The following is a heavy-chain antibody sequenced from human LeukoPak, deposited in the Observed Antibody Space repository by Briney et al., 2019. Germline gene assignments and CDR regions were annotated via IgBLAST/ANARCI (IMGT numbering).Heavy chain of an antibody. Sequence: ASVKVSCKASGYTFTGYYMHWVRQAPGQGLEWMGWINPNSGGTNYAQKFQGRVTMTRDTSISTAYMELSRLRSDDTAVYYCARDWGVCSSSCAPNDAFDIWGQGTMVTVSS. CDR1: GYTFTGYY. CDR3: ARDWGVCSSSCAPNDAFDI. D-gene: IGHD6-6*01. CDR2: INPNSGGT. J-gene: IGHJ3*02. V-gene: IGHV1-2*02.